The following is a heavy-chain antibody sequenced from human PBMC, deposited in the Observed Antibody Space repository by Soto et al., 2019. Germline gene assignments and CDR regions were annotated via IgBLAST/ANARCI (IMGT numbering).Heavy chain of an antibody. Sequence: PGGSLRLSCAASGFTFSSYWMSWVRQAPGKGLERVANIKQDGSEKYYVDSVKGRFTISRDNAKNSLYLQMNSLRAEDTAVYYCARGGTLRFLEWLLYFDYWGQGTLVTVSS. CDR3: ARGGTLRFLEWLLYFDY. V-gene: IGHV3-7*04. CDR1: GFTFSSYW. D-gene: IGHD3-3*01. CDR2: IKQDGSEK. J-gene: IGHJ4*02.